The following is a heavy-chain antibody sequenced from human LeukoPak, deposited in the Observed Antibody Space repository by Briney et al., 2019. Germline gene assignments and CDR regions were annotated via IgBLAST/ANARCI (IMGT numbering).Heavy chain of an antibody. D-gene: IGHD6-19*01. V-gene: IGHV5-10-1*01. Sequence: PGESLKISCKCSGYSFTKYWIGWVRQMPGKGLEWMGRIDPSDSYTNYSPSFQGHVTISADKSISTAYLQWSSLKASDTAMYYCARDIAVAGTLDYYYGMDVWGQGTTVTVSS. CDR1: GYSFTKYW. J-gene: IGHJ6*02. CDR3: ARDIAVAGTLDYYYGMDV. CDR2: IDPSDSYT.